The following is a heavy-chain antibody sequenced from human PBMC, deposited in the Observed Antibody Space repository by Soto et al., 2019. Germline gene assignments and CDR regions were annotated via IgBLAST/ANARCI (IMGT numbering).Heavy chain of an antibody. CDR1: GDTFRSDS. Sequence: QVRLVQSGAEVNKPGSSVKVSCKASGDTFRSDSISWVRQAPGQGLEWMGGIVPIFGTTVYAPRLQGRVTITADGPTSTSYMELSGLTFEDTAVYYCAANSLGGGSQGDVWGQGTTVTVSS. D-gene: IGHD3-10*01. J-gene: IGHJ6*02. CDR2: IVPIFGTT. V-gene: IGHV1-69*01. CDR3: AANSLGGGSQGDV.